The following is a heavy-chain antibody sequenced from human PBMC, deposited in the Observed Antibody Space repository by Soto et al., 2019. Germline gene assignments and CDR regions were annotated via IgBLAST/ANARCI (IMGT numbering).Heavy chain of an antibody. V-gene: IGHV4-4*01. D-gene: IGHD6-6*01. J-gene: IGHJ4*02. CDR3: ASRIEARTY. CDR2: IHHSVGT. Sequence: QEPLQESVPGLVKPSGTLSLTCAVSGVSISSNNWWPWVRQPPRKGLEWIGEIHHSVGTNYSPSLKRRVTISVDKSKNQSSLTLSSWTAAATAVYCCASRIEARTYCGPGTMVTVSS. CDR1: GVSISSNNW.